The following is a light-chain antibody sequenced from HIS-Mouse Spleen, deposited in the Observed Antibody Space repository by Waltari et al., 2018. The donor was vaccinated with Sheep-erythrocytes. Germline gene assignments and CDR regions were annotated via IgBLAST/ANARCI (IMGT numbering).Light chain of an antibody. CDR3: SSYAGSSTPWV. J-gene: IGLJ3*02. CDR2: EVS. CDR1: SSDVGSYNL. Sequence: QSALTQPASVSGSPGQSITISCTGTSSDVGSYNLVSWYQQHPGKAPKLRIYEVSKRPSWVSNRFSGSKSGNTASLTISGLQAEDEADYYCSSYAGSSTPWVFGGGTKLTVL. V-gene: IGLV2-23*02.